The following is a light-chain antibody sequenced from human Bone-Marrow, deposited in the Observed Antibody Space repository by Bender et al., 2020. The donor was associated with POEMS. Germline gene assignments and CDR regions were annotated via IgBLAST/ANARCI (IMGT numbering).Light chain of an antibody. CDR1: TSDVGGYNY. J-gene: IGLJ2*01. CDR2: EVT. CDR3: CSYAGSNTYVL. V-gene: IGLV2-11*01. Sequence: QSALTQPRSVSGSPGQSVTISCSGSTSDVGGYNYVSWYQQHPGKAPKLIIYEVTQRPSGVSDRFSGSKSGNTASLTISGLQAEDEADYHCCSYAGSNTYVLFGGGTKLTVL.